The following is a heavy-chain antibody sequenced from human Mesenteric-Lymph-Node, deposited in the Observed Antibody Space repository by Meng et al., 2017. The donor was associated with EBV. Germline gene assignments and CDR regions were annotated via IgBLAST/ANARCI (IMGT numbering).Heavy chain of an antibody. V-gene: IGHV3-11*01. CDR1: GLPFRDYH. Sequence: VGFGGGVVQPGGPVRFACVGYGLPFRDYHRSWIRQSPGKGLEWIAYISTSGSTKLYADSVKRRLTISRDNAKNSLFLQMNSPQVDDTAVYYCVRGYSSGWFDPWGQGTLVTVSS. CDR2: ISTSGSTK. CDR3: VRGYSSGWFDP. J-gene: IGHJ5*02. D-gene: IGHD6-19*01.